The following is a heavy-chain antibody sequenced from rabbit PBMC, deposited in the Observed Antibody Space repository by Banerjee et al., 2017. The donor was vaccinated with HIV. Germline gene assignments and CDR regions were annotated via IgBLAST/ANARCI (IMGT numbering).Heavy chain of an antibody. Sequence: QEQLEESGGDLVKPEGSLTLTCTASGFSFSNRYVMCWVRQAPGKGLEWIACIYAGSSGSTYYASWAKGRFTISKTSSTTVTLQMTSLTAADTATYFCARDGASGYNFNLWGQGTLVTVS. D-gene: IGHD1-1*01. CDR1: GFSFSNRYV. J-gene: IGHJ4*01. CDR2: IYAGSSGST. V-gene: IGHV1S45*01. CDR3: ARDGASGYNFNL.